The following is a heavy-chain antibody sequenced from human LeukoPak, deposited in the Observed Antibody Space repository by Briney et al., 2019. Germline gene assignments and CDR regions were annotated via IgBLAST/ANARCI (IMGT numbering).Heavy chain of an antibody. CDR2: TSGYNGNT. CDR3: ARDRPPRSYFRGGGIPDYFDY. CDR1: GYSFSSYG. J-gene: IGHJ4*02. Sequence: ASVKVSCKASGYSFSSYGISWVRQAPGQGLEWMGWTSGYNGNTNYAEKLQGRVTMTIDTSTSTAYMELRSLRSDDTAVYYCARDRPPRSYFRGGGIPDYFDYWGQGTLVTVSS. V-gene: IGHV1-18*01. D-gene: IGHD3-10*01.